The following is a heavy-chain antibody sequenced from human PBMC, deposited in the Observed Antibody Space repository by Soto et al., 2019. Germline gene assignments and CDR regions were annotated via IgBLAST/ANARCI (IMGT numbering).Heavy chain of an antibody. J-gene: IGHJ6*02. CDR2: ISYDGSNK. Sequence: QVQLVESGGGVVQPGRSLRLSCAASGFTFSSYAMHWVRQAPGKGLEWVAVISYDGSNKYYADSVKGRFTISRDNSKNTLYLQMNSLRAEDTAVYYCARDRAYYDCEGANYGMDVWGQGTTVTVSS. V-gene: IGHV3-30-3*01. CDR3: ARDRAYYDCEGANYGMDV. D-gene: IGHD3-22*01. CDR1: GFTFSSYA.